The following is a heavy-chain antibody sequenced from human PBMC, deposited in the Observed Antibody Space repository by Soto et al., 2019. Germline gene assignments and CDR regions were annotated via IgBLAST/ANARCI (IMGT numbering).Heavy chain of an antibody. CDR3: ATFGLWFGDDFDY. CDR2: IYHSGST. Sequence: QVQLQESGPGLVKPSGTLSLTCAVSGGSISSSNWWSWVRQPPGKGLEWIGEIYHSGSTNYNPSLTCRVTISVDKSKNQFSLTLSSVTAADTAVYYCATFGLWFGDDFDYWGQGTLVTVSS. D-gene: IGHD3-10*01. V-gene: IGHV4-4*02. J-gene: IGHJ4*02. CDR1: GGSISSSNW.